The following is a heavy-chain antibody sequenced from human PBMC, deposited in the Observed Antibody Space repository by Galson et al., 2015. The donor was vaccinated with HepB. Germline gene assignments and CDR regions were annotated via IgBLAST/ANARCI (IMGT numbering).Heavy chain of an antibody. D-gene: IGHD3-3*01. CDR3: AKGMGVVISYYYYYGMDV. J-gene: IGHJ6*02. V-gene: IGHV3-23*01. CDR2: LSGSGDKT. CDR1: GFTFSSYA. Sequence: SLRLSCAASGFTFSSYAMNWVRQAPGKGLEWVSALSGSGDKTFYADSVKGRFTISRDNSKNTLYLQMNSLRDEDTAVYYCAKGMGVVISYYYYYGMDVWGQGTTVTVSS.